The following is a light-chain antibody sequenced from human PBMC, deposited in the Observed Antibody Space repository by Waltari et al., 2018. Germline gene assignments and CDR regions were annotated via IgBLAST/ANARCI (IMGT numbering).Light chain of an antibody. J-gene: IGKJ2*01. CDR3: QQGYSTPYT. V-gene: IGKV1-39*01. Sequence: DIQMTQSPSSLSASVGDRVTITCLASQSISSYLNWYQQKPGKAPKLLIYAASSLQSGVPSRFSGSGSGTDFTLTISSLQPEDFATYYCQQGYSTPYTFGQGTKLEIK. CDR1: QSISSY. CDR2: AAS.